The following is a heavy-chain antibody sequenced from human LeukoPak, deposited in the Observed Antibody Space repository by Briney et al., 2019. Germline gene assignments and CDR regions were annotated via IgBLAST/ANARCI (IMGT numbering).Heavy chain of an antibody. D-gene: IGHD5-24*01. CDR1: GFTFSNYY. CDR2: IIPILGIA. J-gene: IGHJ4*02. V-gene: IGHV1-69*04. Sequence: SVKVSCKASGFTFSNYYLHWVRQAPGQGLEWMGGIIPILGIANYAQKFQGRVTITADKSTSTAYMELSSLRSEDTAVYYCARVRMATIPYYFDYWGQGTLVTVSS. CDR3: ARVRMATIPYYFDY.